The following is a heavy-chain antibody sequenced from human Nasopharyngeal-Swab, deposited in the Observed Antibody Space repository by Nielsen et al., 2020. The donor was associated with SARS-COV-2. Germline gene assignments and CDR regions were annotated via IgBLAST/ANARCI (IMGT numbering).Heavy chain of an antibody. D-gene: IGHD1-26*01. J-gene: IGHJ4*02. CDR1: GFTFSRHA. CDR2: ISGSGGST. V-gene: IGHV3-23*01. CDR3: AKVSWEWELLRWYFDY. Sequence: GFLRLFRAASGFTFSRHAISWVRPAPGKGPEWVSAISGSGGSTYYADSVKGRFTISRDNSKNTLYLQMNSLRAEDTAVYYCAKVSWEWELLRWYFDYWGQGTLVTVSS.